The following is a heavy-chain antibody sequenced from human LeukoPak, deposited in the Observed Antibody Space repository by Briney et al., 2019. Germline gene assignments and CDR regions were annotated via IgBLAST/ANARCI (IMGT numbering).Heavy chain of an antibody. CDR3: ARHLDY. V-gene: IGHV3-66*04. J-gene: IGHJ4*02. Sequence: GGSLRLSCAASGFTFSSYWMSWVRQAPGKGLEWVSVIYSDASTYYADSVKGRFTISSDNSKNTLYLQMNSLRAEDTAVYYCARHLDYWGQGTLVTVSS. CDR1: GFTFSSYW. CDR2: IYSDAST.